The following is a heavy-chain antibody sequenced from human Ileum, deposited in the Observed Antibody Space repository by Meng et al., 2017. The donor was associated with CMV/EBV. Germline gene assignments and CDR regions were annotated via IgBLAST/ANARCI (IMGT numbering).Heavy chain of an antibody. D-gene: IGHD3-9*01. CDR3: ARDILIGYIRHNYFDP. Sequence: QLEEAGPDLVKPSPTLSPTCTVSGGSIGSDDFWSWPRQPAGKGLEWIGRISTGGSTSYNPSLKSRVALSLDTSKNQFSLRLSSVTAADTAIYYCARDILIGYIRHNYFDPWGQGTLVTVSS. J-gene: IGHJ5*02. CDR1: GGSIGSDDF. V-gene: IGHV4-61*02. CDR2: ISTGGST.